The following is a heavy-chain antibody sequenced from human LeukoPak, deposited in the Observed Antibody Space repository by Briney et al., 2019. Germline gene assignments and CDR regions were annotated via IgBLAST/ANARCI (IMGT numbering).Heavy chain of an antibody. V-gene: IGHV3-53*01. CDR2: IYPGGDI. J-gene: IGHJ3*02. D-gene: IGHD3-22*01. CDR3: VRGPRYYDGSGFRYGVFDI. CDR1: ELTVTSNY. Sequence: GGSLRLSCAASELTVTSNYMSWVRQAPGKGLQWVSVIYPGGDIYYADSVKGRFIISRDNSKNTLSLQMNSLTAGDTAVYYCVRGPRYYDGSGFRYGVFDIWGQGTVVTVSS.